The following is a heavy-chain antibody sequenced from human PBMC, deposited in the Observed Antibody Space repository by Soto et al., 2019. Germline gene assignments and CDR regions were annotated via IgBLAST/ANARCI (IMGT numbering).Heavy chain of an antibody. CDR2: IGYRGVST. CDR1: GFTFSSYA. D-gene: IGHD5-18*01. V-gene: IGHV3-23*01. CDR3: AKDGDSYGPLYYFDS. Sequence: VQVLESGGGLVQPGVSLRLSCAGSGFTFSSYAMGWVRQAPGKGLEWVSSIGYRGVSTYYADSVKGRFTISRDNSKNTLSLQSHSLRVEDTAVYYCAKDGDSYGPLYYFDSWGQGTLVTVSS. J-gene: IGHJ4*02.